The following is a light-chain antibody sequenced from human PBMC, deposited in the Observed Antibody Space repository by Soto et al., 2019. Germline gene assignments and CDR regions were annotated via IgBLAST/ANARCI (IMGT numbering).Light chain of an antibody. CDR2: GAS. Sequence: EIVMTQSPATLSVSPGERATLSCRASQSVRSNLAWYQQRPVQAPRLLIYGASTRATGIPARFSGGGSGTEFTLTISTLQSEDFAIYYCQQYNNWPLFTFGPGTKVDIK. CDR1: QSVRSN. CDR3: QQYNNWPLFT. V-gene: IGKV3-15*01. J-gene: IGKJ3*01.